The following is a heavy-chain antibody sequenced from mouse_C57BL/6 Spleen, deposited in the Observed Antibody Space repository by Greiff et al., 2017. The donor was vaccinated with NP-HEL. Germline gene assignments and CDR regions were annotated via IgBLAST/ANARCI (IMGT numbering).Heavy chain of an antibody. CDR2: INPSNGGT. Sequence: QVQLKQPGTELVKPGASVKLSFKASGYTFTSYWMHWVKQRPGQGLEWIGNINPSNGGTNYNEKFKSKATLTVDISSITAYMQLSILTSEDSAVYYCARTPLYDGYYDYYAMDYWGQGTSVTVSS. J-gene: IGHJ4*01. CDR1: GYTFTSYW. CDR3: ARTPLYDGYYDYYAMDY. V-gene: IGHV1-53*01. D-gene: IGHD2-3*01.